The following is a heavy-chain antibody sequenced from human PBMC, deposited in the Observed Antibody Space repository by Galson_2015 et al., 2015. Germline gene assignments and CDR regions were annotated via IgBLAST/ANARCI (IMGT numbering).Heavy chain of an antibody. CDR2: ISSSGSTI. Sequence: SLRLSCAASGFTFSSYEMNWVRQAPGKGLEWVSYISSSGSTIYYADSVKGRFTISRDNAKNSLYLQMNSLRAEDTAVYYCAREVLHGIVGAEDHFDYWGQGTLVTVSS. CDR3: AREVLHGIVGAEDHFDY. V-gene: IGHV3-48*03. CDR1: GFTFSSYE. D-gene: IGHD1-26*01. J-gene: IGHJ4*02.